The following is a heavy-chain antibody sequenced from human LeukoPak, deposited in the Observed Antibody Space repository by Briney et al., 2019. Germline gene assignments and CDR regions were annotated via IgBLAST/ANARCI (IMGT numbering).Heavy chain of an antibody. CDR2: ISAYNGNT. Sequence: ASVKVSCKASGYTFTSYDISWVRQAPGQGLEWMGWISAYNGNTNYAQKLQGRVTMTTDTSTSTAYMELRSLRSDDTAVYYCARDSSSAVAGTLWFDPWGQGTLVTVSS. CDR1: GYTFTSYD. J-gene: IGHJ5*02. CDR3: ARDSSSAVAGTLWFDP. D-gene: IGHD6-19*01. V-gene: IGHV1-18*01.